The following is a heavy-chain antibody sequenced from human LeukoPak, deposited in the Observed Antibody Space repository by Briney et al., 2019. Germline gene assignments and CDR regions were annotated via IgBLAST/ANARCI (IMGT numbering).Heavy chain of an antibody. D-gene: IGHD5-12*01. CDR3: AKDWHSGFDK. CDR1: GFTLSSYS. Sequence: PGGSLRLSCAASGFTLSSYSMNWVRQAPGKGLEWVSAISGSGGSTYYADSVKGRFTISRDNSKNTLYLQMNSLRAEDTTVYYCAKDWHSGFDKWGQGTLVTVSS. V-gene: IGHV3-23*01. CDR2: ISGSGGST. J-gene: IGHJ4*02.